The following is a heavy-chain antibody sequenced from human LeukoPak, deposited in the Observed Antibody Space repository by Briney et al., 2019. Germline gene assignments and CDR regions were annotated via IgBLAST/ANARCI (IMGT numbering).Heavy chain of an antibody. CDR2: INPNSGGT. V-gene: IGHV1-2*02. Sequence: ASVKVSCKSSGYMFTSHGIHWLRQAPGQGLEWMGWINPNSGGTNYAQKFQGRVSMTRDTSISTAYMELSRLRSDDTAVYYCAIGSGYDDIDYWGQGTLVTVSS. CDR3: AIGSGYDDIDY. J-gene: IGHJ4*02. CDR1: GYMFTSHG. D-gene: IGHD5-12*01.